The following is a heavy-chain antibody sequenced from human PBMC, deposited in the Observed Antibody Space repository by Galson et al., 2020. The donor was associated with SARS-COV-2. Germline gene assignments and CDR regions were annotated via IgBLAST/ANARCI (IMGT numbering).Heavy chain of an antibody. J-gene: IGHJ6*02. V-gene: IGHV3-30*04. CDR3: ARDLAVAGTEPGVDV. CDR1: GFTFSSYA. Sequence: GGSLRLSCAASGFTFSSYAMHWVRQAPGKGLEWVAVISYDGSNKYYADSVKGRFTISRDNSKNTLYLQMNSLRAEDTAVYYCARDLAVAGTEPGVDVWGQGTTVTVSS. D-gene: IGHD6-19*01. CDR2: ISYDGSNK.